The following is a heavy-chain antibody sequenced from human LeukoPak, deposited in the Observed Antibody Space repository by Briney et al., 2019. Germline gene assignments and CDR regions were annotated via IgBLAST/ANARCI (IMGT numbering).Heavy chain of an antibody. CDR3: AKDRAAAALHY. D-gene: IGHD6-13*01. CDR1: GFTFSNAW. V-gene: IGHV3-15*01. Sequence: GGSLRLSCAASGFTFSNAWMSWVRQAPGRGLEWVGRIKSKTDGGTTDYAAPVKGRFTISRDNSKNTLYLQMNSLRAEDTAVYYCAKDRAAAALHYWGQGTLVTVSS. CDR2: IKSKTDGGTT. J-gene: IGHJ4*02.